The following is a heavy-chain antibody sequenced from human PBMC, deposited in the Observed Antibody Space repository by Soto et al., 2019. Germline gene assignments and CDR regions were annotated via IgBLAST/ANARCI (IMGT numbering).Heavy chain of an antibody. D-gene: IGHD2-2*01. Sequence: SCAASGFTFSTYEFNWVRQAPGRGLEWISYISVSGNIIKYAESVKGRFTISRDNAENSLHLHMSNLRVDDTALYFCVRDTMRASAAASLDYWGQGTQVTV. CDR3: VRDTMRASAAASLDY. V-gene: IGHV3-48*03. CDR1: GFTFSTYE. CDR2: ISVSGNII. J-gene: IGHJ4*02.